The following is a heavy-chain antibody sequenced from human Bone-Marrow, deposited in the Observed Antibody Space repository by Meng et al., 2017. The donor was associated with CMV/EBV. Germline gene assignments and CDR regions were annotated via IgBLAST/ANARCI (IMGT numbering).Heavy chain of an antibody. CDR2: ISSSSSYI. J-gene: IGHJ5*02. V-gene: IGHV3-21*01. Sequence: GGSLRLSCAASGFTFSSHAMSWVRQAPGKGLEWVSSISSSSSYIYYADSVKGRFTISRDNAKNSLYLQMNSLRAEDTAVYYCARDGVVVPAADVVWFDPWGQGTLVTVSS. D-gene: IGHD2-2*01. CDR3: ARDGVVVPAADVVWFDP. CDR1: GFTFSSHA.